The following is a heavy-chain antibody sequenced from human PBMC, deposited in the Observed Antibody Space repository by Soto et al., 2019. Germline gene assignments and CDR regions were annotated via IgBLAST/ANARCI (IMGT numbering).Heavy chain of an antibody. CDR2: IYWDDDK. J-gene: IGHJ4*02. CDR3: AHRRGSIALYYFDY. CDR1: GFSLSTSGVG. Sequence: QITLKESGPTLVKPTQTLTLTCTFSGFSLSTSGVGVGWIRQPPGKALEWLAHIYWDDDKRYSPSLKSRRTITKNTSKNQVVLTMTNMDPVDTATYYCAHRRGSIALYYFDYWGQGTLVTVSS. V-gene: IGHV2-5*02. D-gene: IGHD6-13*01.